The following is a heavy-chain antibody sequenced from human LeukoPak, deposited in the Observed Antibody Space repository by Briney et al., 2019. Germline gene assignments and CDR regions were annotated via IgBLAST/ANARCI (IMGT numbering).Heavy chain of an antibody. D-gene: IGHD6-19*01. CDR2: IIPIFGTA. CDR1: GYTFTSYA. Sequence: SVKVSCKASGYTFTSYAISWVRQAPGQGLEWMGGIIPIFGTANYAQKFQGRVTITADESTSTAYMELSSLRSEDTAVYYCARGPVAGPKRYNWFDPWGQGTLVTVSS. CDR3: ARGPVAGPKRYNWFDP. J-gene: IGHJ5*02. V-gene: IGHV1-69*13.